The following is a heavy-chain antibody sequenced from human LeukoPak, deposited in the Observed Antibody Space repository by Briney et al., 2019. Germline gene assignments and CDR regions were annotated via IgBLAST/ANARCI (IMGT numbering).Heavy chain of an antibody. D-gene: IGHD6-6*01. CDR2: IYYSGST. V-gene: IGHV4-59*01. CDR1: GGSISSYY. J-gene: IGHJ3*02. CDR3: ARDSSSSGDAFDI. Sequence: SETLSLTCTVSGGSISSYYWSWIRQPPGKGLEWIGYIYYSGSTNYSPSLKSRVTISVDTSKNQFSLKLSSVTAADTAVYYCARDSSSSGDAFDIWGQGTMVTVSS.